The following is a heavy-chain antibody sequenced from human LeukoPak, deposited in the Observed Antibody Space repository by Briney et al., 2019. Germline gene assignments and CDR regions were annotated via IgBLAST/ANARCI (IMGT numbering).Heavy chain of an antibody. J-gene: IGHJ6*03. CDR3: ARAPPTYYDFWSGYWVYYYYMDV. CDR2: ISAYNGDT. D-gene: IGHD3-3*01. V-gene: IGHV1-18*01. Sequence: ASVKVSCKASGYTFTSYGISWVRQAPGQGLEWMGWISAYNGDTNYAQKLQGRVTMTTDTSTSTAYMELRSLRSEDTAVYYCARAPPTYYDFWSGYWVYYYYMDVWGKGTTVTISS. CDR1: GYTFTSYG.